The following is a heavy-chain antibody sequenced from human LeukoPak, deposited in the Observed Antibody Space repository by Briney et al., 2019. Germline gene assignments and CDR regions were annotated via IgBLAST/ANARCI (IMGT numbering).Heavy chain of an antibody. D-gene: IGHD3-10*01. CDR3: GCLQDYGSDNWFDP. CDR2: IYPGDSDT. V-gene: IGHV5-51*01. CDR1: GYSFTSYW. J-gene: IGHJ5*02. Sequence: EEALKISCKGSGYSFTSYWIGWVGHMPGTGLEGMGIIYPGDSDTRYSPSFQSQVTISADKSISAAYLQWSSLKASDTAMYYCGCLQDYGSDNWFDPWGQGTLVTVSS.